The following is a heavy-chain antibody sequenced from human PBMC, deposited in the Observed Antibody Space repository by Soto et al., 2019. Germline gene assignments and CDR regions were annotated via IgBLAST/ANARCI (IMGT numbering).Heavy chain of an antibody. Sequence: GGSLRLSCAVSGFTFSSYAMSWVRQAPGKGLEWVSGISGSGGNTYYADSVKGRFTISRDSSKNTLTLQMDSLRAEDTAVYYCAKGTPTAYSSSWFDNWGQGTLVTVSS. J-gene: IGHJ4*02. CDR1: GFTFSSYA. CDR3: AKGTPTAYSSSWFDN. CDR2: ISGSGGNT. D-gene: IGHD6-13*01. V-gene: IGHV3-23*01.